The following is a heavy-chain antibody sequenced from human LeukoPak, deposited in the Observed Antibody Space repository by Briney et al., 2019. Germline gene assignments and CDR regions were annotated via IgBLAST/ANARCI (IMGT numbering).Heavy chain of an antibody. Sequence: LQTLSLTCTVSGASFNSDDQYWNWIRQSPGKGVEWIGSIHPSGMLYNNPSLASRVTMSRDTSTNQFSLNLNSVTPADTAVYFCSRGLDSRKLGYWGQGILVTVSS. J-gene: IGHJ4*02. D-gene: IGHD3-22*01. CDR1: GASFNSDDQY. CDR3: SRGLDSRKLGY. V-gene: IGHV4-31*03. CDR2: IHPSGML.